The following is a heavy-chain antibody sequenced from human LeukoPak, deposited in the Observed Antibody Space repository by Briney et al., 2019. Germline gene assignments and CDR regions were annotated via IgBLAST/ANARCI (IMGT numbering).Heavy chain of an antibody. V-gene: IGHV4-59*08. Sequence: PAETLSLTCTVSGGSISRYYWSWIRQPPGKELEYIGYIYYTGSTNYNPSLKSRVTISVDTSKNQFSLKLSSVTAADTAVYYCARHTDWSLGSGYYYYMVVWGKGATVTVS. D-gene: IGHD3-9*01. CDR2: IYYTGST. J-gene: IGHJ6*03. CDR1: GGSISRYY. CDR3: ARHTDWSLGSGYYYYMVV.